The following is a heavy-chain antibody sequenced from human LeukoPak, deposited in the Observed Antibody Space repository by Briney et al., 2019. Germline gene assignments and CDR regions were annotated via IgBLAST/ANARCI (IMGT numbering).Heavy chain of an antibody. CDR3: ARILPAAMNYFDY. J-gene: IGHJ4*02. CDR2: IDYSGST. CDR1: GGSISGFY. V-gene: IGHV4-59*01. D-gene: IGHD2-2*01. Sequence: ETLSLTCTVSGGSISGFYWSWIRQPPGKGLEYIGYIDYSGSTNYNPSLKSRVTISVDTSKNQFSLELSSVTAADTAVYYCARILPAAMNYFDYWGQGTLVTVSS.